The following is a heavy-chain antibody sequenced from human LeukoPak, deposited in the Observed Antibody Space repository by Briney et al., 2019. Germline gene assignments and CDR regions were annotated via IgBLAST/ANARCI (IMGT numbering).Heavy chain of an antibody. CDR2: INHSGST. Sequence: SETLSLTCAVYGGSFSGYYWSWIRQPPGKGLEWIGEINHSGSTNYNPSLKSRVTISVDTSKNQFSLKLSSVTAADTAVYYCARAKWELPDAFDIWGQGTMVTVSS. D-gene: IGHD1-26*01. J-gene: IGHJ3*02. V-gene: IGHV4-34*01. CDR1: GGSFSGYY. CDR3: ARAKWELPDAFDI.